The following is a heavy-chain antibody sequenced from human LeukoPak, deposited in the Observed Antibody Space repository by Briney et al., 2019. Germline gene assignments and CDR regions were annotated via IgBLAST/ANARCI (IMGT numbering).Heavy chain of an antibody. CDR1: GGSISSGDYY. CDR2: IYYSGNT. CDR3: ASSPGSSGYDCWFDP. J-gene: IGHJ5*02. V-gene: IGHV4-30-4*01. D-gene: IGHD5-12*01. Sequence: SETLSLTCTVSGGSISSGDYYCRWTRQPPGKGLELIWYIYYSGNTYYNPSLKSRVTISVDTSKNQFSLKLSSVTAADTAMYYCASSPGSSGYDCWFDPWGQGTLVTVSS.